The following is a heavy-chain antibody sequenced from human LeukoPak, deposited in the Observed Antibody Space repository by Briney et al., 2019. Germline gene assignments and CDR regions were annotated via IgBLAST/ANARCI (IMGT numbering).Heavy chain of an antibody. V-gene: IGHV3-30*02. J-gene: IGHJ4*02. CDR2: IGRDDGDE. CDR3: ARPPPSLVVKVLTRGDY. D-gene: IGHD2-15*01. CDR1: GLDFNNHG. Sequence: GGSLRLSCVVSGLDFNNHGVHWVRQAPGKGPEWVAYIGRDDGDEKFADSVKGRFSISRDNSKKTAYLEMRSLRVEDTALYFCARPPPSLVVKVLTRGDYWGQGTLVIVSS.